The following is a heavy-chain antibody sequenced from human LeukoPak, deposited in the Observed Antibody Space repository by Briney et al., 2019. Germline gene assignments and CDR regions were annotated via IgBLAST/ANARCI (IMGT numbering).Heavy chain of an antibody. CDR2: ITASGGNT. Sequence: SGGSLRLSCAASGFTFSRYWMSWVRQAPGRGLEWVSAITASGGNTYYADSVKGRFTISRDNSKNTLYLQVNSLRAEDTAVYYCAKGNGYSYGRYYFDYWGQGTLVTVSS. CDR3: AKGNGYSYGRYYFDY. V-gene: IGHV3-23*01. CDR1: GFTFSRYW. D-gene: IGHD5-18*01. J-gene: IGHJ4*02.